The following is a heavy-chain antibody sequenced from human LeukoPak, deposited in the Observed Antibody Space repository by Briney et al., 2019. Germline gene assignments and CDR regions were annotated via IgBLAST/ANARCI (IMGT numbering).Heavy chain of an antibody. J-gene: IGHJ4*02. CDR2: ISGSGGST. CDR3: AKGVGATTWGFDY. CDR1: GFTFSSYA. Sequence: GGSLRLSCAASGFTFSSYAMSWVRQAPGKGLEWVSGISGSGGSTYYADSVKGRFTISRDNSKNMVYLQMNSLRAEDTAVYYCAKGVGATTWGFDYWGQGTLVTVSS. D-gene: IGHD1-26*01. V-gene: IGHV3-23*01.